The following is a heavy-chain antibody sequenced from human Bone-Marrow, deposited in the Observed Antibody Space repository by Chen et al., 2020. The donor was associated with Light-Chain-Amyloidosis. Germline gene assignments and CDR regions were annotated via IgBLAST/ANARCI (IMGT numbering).Heavy chain of an antibody. CDR2: MNPNNGAT. J-gene: IGHJ6*02. D-gene: IGHD4-17*01. CDR1: GYTFTSFD. CDR3: ARGEVTTSFYYYGMDV. Sequence: QVQLVQSGAEVRQPGASVKVSCKASGYTFTSFDINWVRQAPGQGLEWVGWMNPNNGATNYAQKFQGRVTMTRNTSISTAYLELSSLRSEDTAMYYCARGEVTTSFYYYGMDVWGQGTTVTVSS. V-gene: IGHV1-8*01.